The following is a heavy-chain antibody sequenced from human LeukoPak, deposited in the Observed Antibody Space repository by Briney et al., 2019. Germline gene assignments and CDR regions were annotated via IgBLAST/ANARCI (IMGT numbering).Heavy chain of an antibody. J-gene: IGHJ1*01. CDR1: GGLITDYY. D-gene: IGHD3-9*01. CDR2: IYYGGST. V-gene: IGHV4-59*08. Sequence: PSETLSLTCSVSGGLITDYYWSWIRQPPGKGLEWIGYIYYGGSTNYNPSLKSRVTISVDTSKSLFSLKVNSVTAADTAVYYCAGRGQRYFRDWGQGTLVTVSS. CDR3: AGRGQRYFRD.